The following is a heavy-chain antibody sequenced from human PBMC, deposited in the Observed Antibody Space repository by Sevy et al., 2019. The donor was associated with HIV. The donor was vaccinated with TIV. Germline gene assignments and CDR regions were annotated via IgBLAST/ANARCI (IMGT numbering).Heavy chain of an antibody. CDR2: ISYDGSNK. CDR1: GFTFSSYG. J-gene: IGHJ3*02. CDR3: ATLMTAISIVFDI. Sequence: GGSLRLSCAASGFTFSSYGMHWVGQAPGKGLEWVAVISYDGSNKYYADSVKGRFTISRDNSKNTLYLQMNSLRAEDTAVYYCATLMTAISIVFDIWGQWTMVTVSS. D-gene: IGHD2-21*02. V-gene: IGHV3-30*03.